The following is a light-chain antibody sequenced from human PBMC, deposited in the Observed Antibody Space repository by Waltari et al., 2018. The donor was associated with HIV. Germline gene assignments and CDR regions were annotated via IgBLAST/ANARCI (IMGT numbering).Light chain of an antibody. CDR2: EVS. CDR1: SSDVGGYNY. J-gene: IGLJ2*01. V-gene: IGLV2-8*01. Sequence: QSALTQPPSASGSPGQSVTISCTGTSSDVGGYNYVSWYQQHPGKAPKLMIYEVSKRPSGVPERFSGSKSGNTASLTVSGLQAEDEADYYGSSYAGSNAVVFGGGTKLTVL. CDR3: SSYAGSNAVV.